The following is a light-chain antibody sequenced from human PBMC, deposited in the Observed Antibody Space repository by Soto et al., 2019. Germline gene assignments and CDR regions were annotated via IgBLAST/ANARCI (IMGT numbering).Light chain of an antibody. CDR1: SSDVGSYNL. V-gene: IGLV2-23*02. J-gene: IGLJ2*01. CDR3: GSYAGSSTFVV. CDR2: EDT. Sequence: QSVLTQPASVSGSPGQSITISCTGTSSDVGSYNLVSWYQQHPGKAPKLMIYEDTKRPSGVSNRFSGSKSGNTASLTISGPQAEDEGVYYCGSYAGSSTFVVFGGGTKLTVL.